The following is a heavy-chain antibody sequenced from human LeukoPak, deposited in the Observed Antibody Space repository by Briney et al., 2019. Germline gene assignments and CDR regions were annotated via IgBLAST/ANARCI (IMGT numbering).Heavy chain of an antibody. Sequence: SETLSLTCTVSGGSISSSSYYWGWIRQPPGKGLEWIGSIYYSGSTYYNPSLKSRVTISVDTSKNQFSLKLSSVTAADTAVYYCAREMYDSAGYRVSYFDYWGQGILVTVSS. J-gene: IGHJ4*02. D-gene: IGHD3-22*01. V-gene: IGHV4-39*07. CDR3: AREMYDSAGYRVSYFDY. CDR2: IYYSGST. CDR1: GGSISSSSYY.